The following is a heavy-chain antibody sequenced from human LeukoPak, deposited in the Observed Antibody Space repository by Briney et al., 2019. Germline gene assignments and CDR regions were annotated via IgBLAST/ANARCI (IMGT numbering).Heavy chain of an antibody. Sequence: SETLSLTCAVYGGSFSGYYWSWIRQPPGKGLEWIGEINHSGSTNYNPSLKSRVTISEDTSKNQFSLKLSSVTAADTAVYYCARGSMLYGYWGQGTLVTVSS. CDR3: ARGSMLYGY. J-gene: IGHJ4*02. CDR1: GGSFSGYY. CDR2: INHSGST. V-gene: IGHV4-34*01. D-gene: IGHD3-10*01.